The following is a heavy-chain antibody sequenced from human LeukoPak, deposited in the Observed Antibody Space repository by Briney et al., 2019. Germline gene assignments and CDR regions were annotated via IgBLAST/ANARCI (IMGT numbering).Heavy chain of an antibody. CDR3: VGGTGWIFDY. CDR1: GLRFSSYW. J-gene: IGHJ4*02. D-gene: IGHD6-19*01. CDR2: IKEDGSGK. V-gene: IGHV3-7*03. Sequence: GGSLRLSCAASGLRFSSYWMNWVRQAPGKGLEWVAHIKEDGSGKHYVDSVKGRFTISIDNAKKSMYLQMNSLRVEDTAVYYCVGGTGWIFDYWGQGTLVTVSS.